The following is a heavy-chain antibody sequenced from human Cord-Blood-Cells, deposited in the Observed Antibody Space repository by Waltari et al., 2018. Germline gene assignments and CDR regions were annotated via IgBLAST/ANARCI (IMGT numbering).Heavy chain of an antibody. V-gene: IGHV3-21*01. D-gene: IGHD6-13*01. Sequence: EVQLVESGGGLVKPGGSLRLSCAASGFTFSSYSMNWVRQAPGKGLGWVSSIISSSSYIYYADSVKGRFTISRDNAKNSLYLQMNSLRAEDTAVYYCARDSSSSWYYYYYGMDVWGQGTTVTVSS. J-gene: IGHJ6*02. CDR2: IISSSSYI. CDR3: ARDSSSSWYYYYYGMDV. CDR1: GFTFSSYS.